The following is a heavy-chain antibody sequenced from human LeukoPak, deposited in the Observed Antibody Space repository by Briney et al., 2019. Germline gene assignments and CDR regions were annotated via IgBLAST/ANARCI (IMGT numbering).Heavy chain of an antibody. Sequence: PGGSLRLSCAASGFTFSSYGMHWVRQAPGKGLEWVAFIRYDGSNKYYADSVKGRFTISRDNSKNTLYLQMNSLRAEDTAVYYCAKDLPTLYRGIDYWGQGTLVTVSS. D-gene: IGHD5/OR15-5a*01. CDR2: IRYDGSNK. J-gene: IGHJ4*02. CDR1: GFTFSSYG. CDR3: AKDLPTLYRGIDY. V-gene: IGHV3-30*02.